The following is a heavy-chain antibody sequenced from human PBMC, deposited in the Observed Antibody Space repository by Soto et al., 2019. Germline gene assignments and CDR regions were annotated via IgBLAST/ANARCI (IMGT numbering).Heavy chain of an antibody. D-gene: IGHD6-25*01. CDR2: IYYSGST. V-gene: IGHV4-31*03. J-gene: IGHJ4*02. CDR3: ARLSDYPVMFDY. CDR1: GGSISSGGYY. Sequence: PSETLSLTCTVSGGSISSGGYYWSWIRPHPGKGLEWIGYIYYSGSTYSNPSLNSRVTISEDTTKIQFALKLSTVTAADTAVYYCARLSDYPVMFDYWGQGTLVTVSS.